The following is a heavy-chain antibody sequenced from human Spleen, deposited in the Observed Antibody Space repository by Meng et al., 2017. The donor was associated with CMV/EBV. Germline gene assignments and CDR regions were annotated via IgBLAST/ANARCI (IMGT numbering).Heavy chain of an antibody. V-gene: IGHV4-59*01. CDR1: GGSFTSYY. CDR2: IYYSGHT. D-gene: IGHD2-2*01. CDR3: ARFSDCSTNRCYDTYGLDV. Sequence: SETLFLTCTVSGGSFTSYYWSWIRQFPGKGLEWIGYIYYSGHTDYNPSLKSRVTLSVDTSKNQFSLQLTSVTAADTAVYYCARFSDCSTNRCYDTYGLDVWGQGTTVTVSS. J-gene: IGHJ6*02.